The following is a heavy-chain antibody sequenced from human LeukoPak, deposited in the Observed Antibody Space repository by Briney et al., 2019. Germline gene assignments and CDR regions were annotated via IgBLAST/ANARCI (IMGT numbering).Heavy chain of an antibody. CDR3: ARALTTLTYEGY. CDR1: GFTFSDHA. V-gene: IGHV3-21*01. CDR2: ISGSNSYI. D-gene: IGHD1-1*01. J-gene: IGHJ4*02. Sequence: GGSLRLSCTASGFTFSDHAMHWVRQAPGKGLEWVSSISGSNSYIFYADSVKGRFTVSRDNAKDSLYLQMNSLRAEDTAVYYCARALTTLTYEGYWGQGTLVTVSS.